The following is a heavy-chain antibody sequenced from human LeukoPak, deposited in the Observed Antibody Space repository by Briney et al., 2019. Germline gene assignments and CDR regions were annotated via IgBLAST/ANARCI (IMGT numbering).Heavy chain of an antibody. J-gene: IGHJ4*02. CDR2: IIPIFGTA. D-gene: IGHD2-2*02. V-gene: IGHV1-69*13. CDR3: AREERIVVVPAAIPD. CDR1: GGTFSSYA. Sequence: ASVKVSCKASGGTFSSYAISWVRQAPGQGLEWMGGIIPIFGTANYAQKFQGRVTITADESTSTAYMELSSLRSEDTAVYYCAREERIVVVPAAIPDWGQGTLVTVSS.